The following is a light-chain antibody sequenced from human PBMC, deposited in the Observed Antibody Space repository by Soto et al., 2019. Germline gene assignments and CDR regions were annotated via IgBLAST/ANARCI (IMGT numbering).Light chain of an antibody. V-gene: IGKV1-6*01. CDR1: QGIGTD. J-gene: IGKJ4*01. CDR3: LQDFNCPCT. CDR2: SAS. Sequence: IQMTQSPSSLSASIGDRINISCRASQGIGTDLGWFQQRPGGPPKLLIYSASTLHSGVSPRFSGCGADTDFTLTISSLQPGDFATYCCLQDFNCPCTFGGGTRVEI.